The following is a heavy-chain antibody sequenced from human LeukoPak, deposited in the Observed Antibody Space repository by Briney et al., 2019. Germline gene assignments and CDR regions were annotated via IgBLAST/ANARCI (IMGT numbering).Heavy chain of an antibody. J-gene: IGHJ6*02. Sequence: SETLSPTCTVSGGSISHYFWSWIRQPPGKGLEWIGYIYNSGSTNYNPSLKSRVTISVDTSKNQFSLKLSSVTAADTAVYYCARVRAPYGMDVWGQGTPVTVSS. CDR2: IYNSGST. CDR1: GGSISHYF. CDR3: ARVRAPYGMDV. V-gene: IGHV4-59*01.